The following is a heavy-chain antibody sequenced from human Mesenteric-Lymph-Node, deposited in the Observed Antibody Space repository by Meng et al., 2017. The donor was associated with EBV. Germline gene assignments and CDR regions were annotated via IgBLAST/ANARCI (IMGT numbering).Heavy chain of an antibody. CDR1: GDTFSNYG. J-gene: IGHJ5*01. CDR2: IIPILGTT. D-gene: IGHD2-2*01. V-gene: IGHV1-69*01. Sequence: GQVDQCGAAVKKPGSSVKVSCKTSGDTFSNYGISWVRQAPGQGLEWMGGIIPILGTTNYAQKFRDRVTVTADESTTTAYMELTSLRFDDTAVYYCANHSTRWYVLDSWGQGTLVTVSS. CDR3: ANHSTRWYVLDS.